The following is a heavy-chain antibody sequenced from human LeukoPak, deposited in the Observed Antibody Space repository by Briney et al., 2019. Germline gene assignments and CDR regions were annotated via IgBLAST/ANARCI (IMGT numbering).Heavy chain of an antibody. CDR3: ARRWLGDPYGMDV. V-gene: IGHV3-23*01. D-gene: IGHD3-10*01. J-gene: IGHJ6*02. CDR2: LGGVSESI. CDR1: GFIFSNYA. Sequence: PGGSLRLPCAASGFIFSNYAMSWVRQAPGKGLEWVSILGGVSESIYYADAVKGRFTVSRDNSKDTLYLQINSLRGEDTAVYYCARRWLGDPYGMDVWGQGTTVTVSS.